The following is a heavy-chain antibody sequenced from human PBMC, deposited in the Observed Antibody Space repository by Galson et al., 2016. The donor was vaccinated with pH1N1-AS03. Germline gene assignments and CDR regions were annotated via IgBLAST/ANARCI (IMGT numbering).Heavy chain of an antibody. J-gene: IGHJ4*01. CDR2: TYYRSKWYN. CDR3: ARDHLGAGPAFAS. Sequence: CAISGDSVSSNTAAWNWIRQSPSRGLEWLGRTYYRSKWYNDYAVFVTSRITINPDTSKNQFSLQLNSVTPEDTAVYYSARDHLGAGPAFASWGNGTLLTVSS. D-gene: IGHD1-26*01. V-gene: IGHV6-1*01. CDR1: GDSVSSNTAA.